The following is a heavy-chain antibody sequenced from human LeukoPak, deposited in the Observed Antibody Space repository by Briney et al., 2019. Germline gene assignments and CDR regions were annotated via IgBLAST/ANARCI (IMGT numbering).Heavy chain of an antibody. CDR1: GGTFSSYA. D-gene: IGHD3-10*01. J-gene: IGHJ4*02. CDR2: IIPIFGTA. CDR3: ARTSSAISTTLDY. V-gene: IGHV1-69*13. Sequence: VKVSCKASGGTFSSYAISWVRQAPGQGLEWMGGIIPIFGTANYAQKFQGRVTITADESTSTAYMELSSLRSEDTAVYYCARTSSAISTTLDYWGQGTLVTDSS.